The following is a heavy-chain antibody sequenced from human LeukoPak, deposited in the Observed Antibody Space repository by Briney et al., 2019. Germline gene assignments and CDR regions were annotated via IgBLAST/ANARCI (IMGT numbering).Heavy chain of an antibody. CDR2: ISYDGSNK. CDR3: AREYSSSSY. D-gene: IGHD6-6*01. CDR1: GFTFSSYG. Sequence: GGSLRLSCAASGFTFSSYGMHWVRQAPGKGLEWVAVISYDGSNKYYADSVKGRFTISRDDSKNTLYLQMNSLRAEDTAVYYCAREYSSSSYWGQGTLVTVSS. V-gene: IGHV3-30*03. J-gene: IGHJ4*02.